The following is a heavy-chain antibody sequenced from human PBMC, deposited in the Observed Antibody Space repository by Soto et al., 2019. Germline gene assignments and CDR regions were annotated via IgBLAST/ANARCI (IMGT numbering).Heavy chain of an antibody. CDR3: ARFDGYSGPEEY. CDR2: VYNRGST. V-gene: IGHV4-4*08. J-gene: IGHJ4*02. Sequence: PSETLSLXCTVSGVSLSGFYWSWIRQPPGKALEWIGYVYNRGSTSYNPSLNGRVTLSLDATTNQFSLNLTSLTAADTAVYYCARFDGYSGPEEYWGQGTLVTVSS. CDR1: GVSLSGFY. D-gene: IGHD5-12*01.